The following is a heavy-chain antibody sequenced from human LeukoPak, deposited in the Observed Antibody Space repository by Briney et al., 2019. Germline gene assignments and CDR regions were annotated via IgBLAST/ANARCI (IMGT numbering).Heavy chain of an antibody. V-gene: IGHV1-69*05. D-gene: IGHD1-26*01. CDR2: IIPIFGTT. CDR3: ASGSYLAFDI. CDR1: GGTFSSYT. J-gene: IGHJ3*02. Sequence: ASVKVSCKASGGTFSSYTISWVRQARGQGLEWMGRIIPIFGTTNYAQKFQGRVTITTDESTSTAYMELSSLRSEDTAVYYCASGSYLAFDIWGQGTMVTVSS.